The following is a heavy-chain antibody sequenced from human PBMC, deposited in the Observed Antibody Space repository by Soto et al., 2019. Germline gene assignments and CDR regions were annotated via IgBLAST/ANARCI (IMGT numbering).Heavy chain of an antibody. CDR2: ISYDGSNK. CDR1: GFTLSSYA. Sequence: QVQLVESGGGVVQPGRSLRLSCAASGFTLSSYAMHWVRQAPGKGLEWVAVISYDGSNKYYADSVKGRFTISRDNSKNTLYLQMNSLRAEDTAVYYCARGSITFGGANYFDYWGQGTLVTVSS. J-gene: IGHJ4*02. CDR3: ARGSITFGGANYFDY. V-gene: IGHV3-30-3*01. D-gene: IGHD3-16*01.